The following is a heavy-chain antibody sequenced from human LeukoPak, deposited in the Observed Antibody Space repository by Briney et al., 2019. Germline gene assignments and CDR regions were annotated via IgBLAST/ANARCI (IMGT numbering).Heavy chain of an antibody. CDR3: ARVPGYS. J-gene: IGHJ4*02. V-gene: IGHV3-53*01. CDR1: GFDLCINY. D-gene: IGHD6-13*01. CDR2: IYNGGAT. Sequence: PGGSLRPSCAASGFDLCINYMTGVRQAPGRGREGVSFIYNGGATYYADSVRGRFTISRESSQNTLYLQMNSLRVEDTGVYYCARVPGYSWGQGTLVTVSS.